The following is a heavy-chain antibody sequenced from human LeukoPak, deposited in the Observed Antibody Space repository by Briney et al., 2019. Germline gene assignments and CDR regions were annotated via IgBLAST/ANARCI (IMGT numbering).Heavy chain of an antibody. Sequence: GGSLRLSCAASGFTFSSYAMHWVRQAPGKGLEWVAIISYDGSTKYYADSVKGRFSISRDNAKNTLYLEMNSLRAEDTAVYYCARVFATGPSFDYWGQGTLVTVSS. CDR2: ISYDGSTK. CDR1: GFTFSSYA. J-gene: IGHJ4*02. D-gene: IGHD3-9*01. V-gene: IGHV3-30*04. CDR3: ARVFATGPSFDY.